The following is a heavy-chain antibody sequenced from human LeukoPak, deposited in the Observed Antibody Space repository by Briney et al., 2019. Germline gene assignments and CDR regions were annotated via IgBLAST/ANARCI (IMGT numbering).Heavy chain of an antibody. V-gene: IGHV3-33*01. Sequence: GGSLRLSCAASGFTFSNYDMHWVRQAPGKGLEWVAVIWFDGSNKFYADSVKGRFTISRDNSKNTLYLQMNSLRAEDTAVYHCARSPGGYGNFDCWGQGTLVTVSS. CDR1: GFTFSNYD. J-gene: IGHJ4*02. CDR2: IWFDGSNK. D-gene: IGHD3-22*01. CDR3: ARSPGGYGNFDC.